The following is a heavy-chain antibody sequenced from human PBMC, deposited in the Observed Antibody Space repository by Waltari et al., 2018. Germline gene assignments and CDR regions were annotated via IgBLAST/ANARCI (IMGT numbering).Heavy chain of an antibody. Sequence: QVHLVPSGEAVKEPGASVKVPCQAAGHTFNGVYIHWGRQSPGQGLGWMGRISPNRGTTNYAQKFQGRVTMTRDTSISTAYMEVNRLTSDDTAVYYCATIGWEMATVSGPSGGSWGQGTRVTVSS. CDR1: GHTFNGVY. J-gene: IGHJ5*02. D-gene: IGHD1-26*01. CDR3: ATIGWEMATVSGPSGGS. V-gene: IGHV1-2*06. CDR2: ISPNRGTT.